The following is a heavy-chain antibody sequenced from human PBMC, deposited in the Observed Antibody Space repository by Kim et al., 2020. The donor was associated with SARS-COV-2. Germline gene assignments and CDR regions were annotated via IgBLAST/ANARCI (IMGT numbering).Heavy chain of an antibody. V-gene: IGHV3-30*18. J-gene: IGHJ6*03. Sequence: LSLTCAASGFTFSSYGMHWVRQAPGKGLEWVAVISYDGSNKYYADSVKGRFTISRDNSKNTLYLQMNSLRAEDTAVYYCAKDPRQQLYYYYYMDVWGKGTTVTVSS. D-gene: IGHD6-13*01. CDR2: ISYDGSNK. CDR3: AKDPRQQLYYYYYMDV. CDR1: GFTFSSYG.